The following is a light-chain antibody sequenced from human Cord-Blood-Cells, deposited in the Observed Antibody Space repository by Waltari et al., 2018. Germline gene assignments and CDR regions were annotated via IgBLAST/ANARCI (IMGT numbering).Light chain of an antibody. J-gene: IGKJ1*01. CDR3: QQSYSTPPT. CDR2: AAS. CDR1: QSISSY. Sequence: DIQMTQSPSSLSASVGDRVTIPCRASQSISSYLNWYQQKPGKAPNLLFYAASSLQSGVTSRFSGSGSGTDFTLTISSLQPEDFATYYCQQSYSTPPTFGQGTKVEIK. V-gene: IGKV1-39*01.